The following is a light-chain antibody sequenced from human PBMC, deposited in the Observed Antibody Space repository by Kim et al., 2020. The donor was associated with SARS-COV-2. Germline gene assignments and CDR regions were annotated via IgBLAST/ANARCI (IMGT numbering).Light chain of an antibody. Sequence: ASVGDRVTITCRASQSISNYLNWYQQKPGKAPNLLIYAASSLQSGVPSRFSGSGSGTDFTLTISSLQPEDFATYYCQQSYSMPFTFGPGTKVDIK. J-gene: IGKJ3*01. V-gene: IGKV1-39*01. CDR2: AAS. CDR1: QSISNY. CDR3: QQSYSMPFT.